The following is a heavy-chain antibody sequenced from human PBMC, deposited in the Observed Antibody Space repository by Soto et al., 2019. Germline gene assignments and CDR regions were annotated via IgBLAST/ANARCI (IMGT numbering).Heavy chain of an antibody. V-gene: IGHV3-21*01. CDR2: ISSGSSYI. CDR1: GFTFSSYS. CDR3: ARGVGGTVL. J-gene: IGHJ4*02. Sequence: EGQLVESGGGLVKPGGSLRLSCAASGFTFSSYSMNWVRQAPGKGLEWVSSISSGSSYIYYADSVKGRFTISRDNAKNSLSLQRNSLRVEDTAVYYCARGVGGTVLWGQGTLVTVSS. D-gene: IGHD1-26*01.